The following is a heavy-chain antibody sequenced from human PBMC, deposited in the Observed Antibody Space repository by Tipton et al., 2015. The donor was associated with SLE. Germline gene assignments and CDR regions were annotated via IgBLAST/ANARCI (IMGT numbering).Heavy chain of an antibody. V-gene: IGHV4-39*07. CDR3: ARQYDFWPHAFDY. CDR1: GGSISDSNYT. Sequence: TLSLTCTVSGGSISDSNYTWGWIRQPPGKGLEGIGNIYYSGNTYHNPTLKSRVTISVDTSKNQFSLKLVTVSAADTAVYYCARQYDFWPHAFDYWGQGTLVTVSS. D-gene: IGHD3-3*01. CDR2: IYYSGNT. J-gene: IGHJ4*02.